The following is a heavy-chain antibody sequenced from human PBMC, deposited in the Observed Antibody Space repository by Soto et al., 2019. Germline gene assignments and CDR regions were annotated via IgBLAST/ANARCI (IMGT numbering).Heavy chain of an antibody. V-gene: IGHV3-23*01. CDR2: ISGSGGST. J-gene: IGHJ4*02. CDR1: GFTFSSYA. CDR3: AGVAARPFRFDY. Sequence: GSLRLSCAASGFTFSSYAMSWVRQAPGKGLEWVSAISGSGGSTYYADSVKGRFTISRDNSKNTLYLQMNSLRAEDTAVYYCAGVAARPFRFDYWGQGTLVTVSS. D-gene: IGHD6-6*01.